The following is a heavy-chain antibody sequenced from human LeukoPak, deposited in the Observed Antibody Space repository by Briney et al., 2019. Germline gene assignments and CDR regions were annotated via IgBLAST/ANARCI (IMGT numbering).Heavy chain of an antibody. CDR1: GYTSTGYY. Sequence: GASVKVSCKASGYTSTGYYMHWVRQAPGQGLEWMGRINPNSGGTNYAQKFQGRVTMTRDTSISTAYMELSRLRSDDTAVYYCATVPSIAAAGMNYFDPWGQGTLVTVSS. CDR2: INPNSGGT. CDR3: ATVPSIAAAGMNYFDP. V-gene: IGHV1-2*06. D-gene: IGHD6-13*01. J-gene: IGHJ5*02.